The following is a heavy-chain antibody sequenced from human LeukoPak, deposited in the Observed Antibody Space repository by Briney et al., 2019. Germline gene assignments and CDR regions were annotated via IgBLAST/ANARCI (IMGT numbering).Heavy chain of an antibody. Sequence: HPGGSLRLSCAASGFTFSSYWMHWVRQAPGKGLVWVSRIKSDGSITNYADSVKGRFTISRDNSKNTLYLQMNSLRAEDTAVYYCARGPKYSSGWYGPNYWGQGTLVTVSS. V-gene: IGHV3-74*01. CDR3: ARGPKYSSGWYGPNY. CDR2: IKSDGSIT. CDR1: GFTFSSYW. D-gene: IGHD6-19*01. J-gene: IGHJ4*02.